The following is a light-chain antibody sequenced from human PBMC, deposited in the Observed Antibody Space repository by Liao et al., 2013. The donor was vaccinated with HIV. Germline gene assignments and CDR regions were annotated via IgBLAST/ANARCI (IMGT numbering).Light chain of an antibody. V-gene: IGLV3-1*01. CDR3: KVWDSSTVV. Sequence: SYELTQPPSVSVSPGQTASIPCSGDKVGDRIVSWYQVKPGQSPEVIIYQNYQRPSGTPERFSGSKSGNTATLTIRGTQAMDEAEYYCKVWDSSTVVFGGGTKLTVL. J-gene: IGLJ2*01. CDR1: KVGDRI. CDR2: QNY.